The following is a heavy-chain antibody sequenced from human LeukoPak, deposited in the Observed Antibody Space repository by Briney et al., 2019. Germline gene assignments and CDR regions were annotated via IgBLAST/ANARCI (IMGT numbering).Heavy chain of an antibody. CDR1: GGSISGYY. V-gene: IGHV4-4*08. D-gene: IGHD5-12*01. CDR2: IHTSGST. CDR3: ARVRSCYAGLELLDM. J-gene: IGHJ3*02. Sequence: SETLSLTCSVSGGSISGYYWSWIRQPPGKGLEWIGHIHTSGSTIYKPSLKSRVTISVDTSKNQLSLKLRSVTAGDTAVYYCARVRSCYAGLELLDMWGQGTLVTVSS.